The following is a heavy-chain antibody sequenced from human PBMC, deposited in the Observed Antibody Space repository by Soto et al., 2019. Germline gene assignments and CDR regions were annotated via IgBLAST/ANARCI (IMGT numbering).Heavy chain of an antibody. CDR2: IYYSGST. D-gene: IGHD1-26*01. J-gene: IGHJ4*02. Sequence: QLQLQESGPGLVKPSETLSLTCTVSGGSISSSSYYWGWIRQPPGKGLEWIGSIYYSGSTNYNPSLKSRVTISVDTSKNQFSLKLSSVTAADTAVYYCASHGVGATMWYYWGQGTLVTVSS. V-gene: IGHV4-39*01. CDR1: GGSISSSSYY. CDR3: ASHGVGATMWYY.